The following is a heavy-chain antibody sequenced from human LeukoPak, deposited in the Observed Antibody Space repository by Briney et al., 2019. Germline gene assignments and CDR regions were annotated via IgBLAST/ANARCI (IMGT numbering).Heavy chain of an antibody. V-gene: IGHV1-69*04. Sequence: SVKVSCKASGGTFSSYAISWVRQAPGQGLEWMGRIIPILGIANYAQKFQGRVTITADKSTSTAYMELSSLRSEDTAVYYCASKFGARSYYYYHGMDVWGQGTTVTVSS. CDR2: IIPILGIA. D-gene: IGHD3-16*01. CDR3: ASKFGARSYYYYHGMDV. J-gene: IGHJ6*02. CDR1: GGTFSSYA.